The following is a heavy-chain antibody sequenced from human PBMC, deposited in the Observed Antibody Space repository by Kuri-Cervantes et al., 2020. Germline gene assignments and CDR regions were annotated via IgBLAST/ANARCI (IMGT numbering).Heavy chain of an antibody. CDR2: VNPDSGGT. CDR3: ARDRHYYGSGSSGSSFDY. V-gene: IGHV1-2*02. D-gene: IGHD3-10*01. Sequence: ASVKVSCKASGYTFTGNYIHWVRQAPGQGLEWMGWVNPDSGGTNSAQKFQGRVTMTRDTSISTAYMELSRLRSDDTAVYYCARDRHYYGSGSSGSSFDYWGQGTLVTVSS. CDR1: GYTFTGNY. J-gene: IGHJ4*02.